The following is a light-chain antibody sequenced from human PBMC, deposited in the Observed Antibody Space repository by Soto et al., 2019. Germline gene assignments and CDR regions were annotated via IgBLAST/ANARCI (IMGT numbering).Light chain of an antibody. V-gene: IGKV3-20*01. Sequence: EILFTQSPGTLSLSPGERATLSCRASQTVSNNYLVWYQHKPGRAPRLLIFRASIRAADIPDRFRGSGSGTDFTLTIARLEPEDFAVYYCQQHAGSPWTLGQGTKVDIK. CDR2: RAS. J-gene: IGKJ1*01. CDR3: QQHAGSPWT. CDR1: QTVSNNY.